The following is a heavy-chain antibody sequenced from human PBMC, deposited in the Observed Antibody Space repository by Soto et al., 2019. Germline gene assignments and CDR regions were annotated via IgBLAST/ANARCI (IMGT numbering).Heavy chain of an antibody. CDR2: INAGNGNT. V-gene: IGHV1-3*01. Sequence: ASAKPSCKAPGYAITSCAMHWVCQAPGQRLEWMGWINAGNGNTKYSQKFQGRVTITRDTSASTAYMELSSLRSEDTAVYYCAFRSSGWAFDIWGQGTMVTVSS. CDR3: AFRSSGWAFDI. J-gene: IGHJ3*02. D-gene: IGHD3-22*01. CDR1: GYAITSCA.